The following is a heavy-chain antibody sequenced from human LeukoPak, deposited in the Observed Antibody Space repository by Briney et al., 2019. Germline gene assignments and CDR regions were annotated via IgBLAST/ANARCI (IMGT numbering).Heavy chain of an antibody. V-gene: IGHV1-69*04. J-gene: IGHJ4*02. CDR3: ARDLSGYSGSYPYYFDY. D-gene: IGHD1-26*01. Sequence: GASVKVSCKASGGTFSSYAISWVRQAPGQGLEWMGRIIPILGIANYAQKFQGRVTITTDESTSTAYMELSSLRSEDTAVYYCARDLSGYSGSYPYYFDYWGQGTLVTVSS. CDR2: IIPILGIA. CDR1: GGTFSSYA.